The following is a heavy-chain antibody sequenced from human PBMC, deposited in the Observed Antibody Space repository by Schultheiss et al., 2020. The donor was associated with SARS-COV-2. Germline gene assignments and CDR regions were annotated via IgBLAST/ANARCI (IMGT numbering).Heavy chain of an antibody. V-gene: IGHV3-23*01. J-gene: IGHJ4*02. D-gene: IGHD2/OR15-2a*01. CDR3: ANSASNFDY. CDR1: GLSVSNNY. CDR2: FGGPGAGA. Sequence: GGSLRLSCAASGLSVSNNYMTWVRQAPGKGLEWVSSFGGPGAGAHYADSVKGRFIITRDNSKNTLYLQMISLRVEDTATYYCANSASNFDYWGQGTLVTVSS.